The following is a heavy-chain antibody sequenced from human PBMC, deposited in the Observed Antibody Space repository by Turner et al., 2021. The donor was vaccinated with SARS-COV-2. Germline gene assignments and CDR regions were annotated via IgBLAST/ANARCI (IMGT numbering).Heavy chain of an antibody. CDR1: GYTFTNYD. J-gene: IGHJ4*02. V-gene: IGHV1-8*01. Sequence: QVQLVQSGAEVKKPGASVKVSCKASGYTFTNYDINWVRQATGQGLVWVGWMNPNSGNTDYAQKFQGRITMTRNTSISTAYMELSSLRSEDTAVYYCARGMFRFGGVIVRPFDYWGQGTLVTVSS. CDR3: ARGMFRFGGVIVRPFDY. D-gene: IGHD3-16*02. CDR2: MNPNSGNT.